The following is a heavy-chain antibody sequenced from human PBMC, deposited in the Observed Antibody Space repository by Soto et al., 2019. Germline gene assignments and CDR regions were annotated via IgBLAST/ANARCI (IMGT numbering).Heavy chain of an antibody. CDR3: ARDPLNSSSWEYDY. CDR2: IYYSGST. D-gene: IGHD6-13*01. CDR1: GGSISSGDYY. Sequence: LSLTCTVSGGSISSGDYYWSWIRQPPGKGLEWIGYIYYSGSTYYNPSLKSRVTISVDTSKNQFSLKLSSVTAADTAVYYCARDPLNSSSWEYDYWGQGTQVTVSS. V-gene: IGHV4-30-4*01. J-gene: IGHJ4*02.